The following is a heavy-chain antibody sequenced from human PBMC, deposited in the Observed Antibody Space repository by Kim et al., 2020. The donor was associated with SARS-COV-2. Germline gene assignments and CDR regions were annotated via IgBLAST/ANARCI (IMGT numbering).Heavy chain of an antibody. D-gene: IGHD6-19*01. Sequence: SETLSLTCTVSGGSISSYYWSWIRQPPGKGLEWIGYIYYSGSTNYNPSLKSRVTISVDTSKKQFSLKLSSGTAADTAVYYCARDQPGIAVAGTGKDYYGMDVWGQGTPCTVSS. CDR1: GGSISSYY. V-gene: IGHV4-59*12. J-gene: IGHJ6*02. CDR3: ARDQPGIAVAGTGKDYYGMDV. CDR2: IYYSGST.